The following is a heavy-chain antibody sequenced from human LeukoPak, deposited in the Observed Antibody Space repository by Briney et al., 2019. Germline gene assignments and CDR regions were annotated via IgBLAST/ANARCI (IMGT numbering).Heavy chain of an antibody. CDR1: GFTFSSYG. CDR3: AKAHSCSSTSCIPGRWFDP. CDR2: IRYDGSNK. D-gene: IGHD2-2*01. Sequence: GGSLRLSCAASGFTFSSYGMHWVRQAPGKGLEWVAFIRYDGSNKYYADSVKGRFTISRDNSKNTLYLQMNSLRAEDTAVYYCAKAHSCSSTSCIPGRWFDPWGQGTLVTVSS. V-gene: IGHV3-30*02. J-gene: IGHJ5*02.